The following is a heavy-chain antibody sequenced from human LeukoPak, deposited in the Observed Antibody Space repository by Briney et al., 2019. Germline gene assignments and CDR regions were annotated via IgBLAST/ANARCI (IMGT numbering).Heavy chain of an antibody. J-gene: IGHJ3*02. CDR3: ARETPGPFDI. Sequence: PGGSLRLSCAASGFIVSSNYMSWVRQAPGKGLEWVSVIYSGGSIYYADSVKGRFTISRDNSKNTLYLQMNSLRVEDTAVYYCARETPGPFDIWGQGTMVTASS. D-gene: IGHD2-15*01. CDR2: IYSGGSI. V-gene: IGHV3-53*01. CDR1: GFIVSSNY.